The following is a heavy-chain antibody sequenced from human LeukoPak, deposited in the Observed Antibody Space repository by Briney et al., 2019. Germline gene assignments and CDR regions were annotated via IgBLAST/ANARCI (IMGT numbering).Heavy chain of an antibody. CDR2: ISSSGSTI. CDR3: AGEATVPRWRWYFDL. Sequence: PGGSLRLSCAASGFTFSDYYMSWIRQAPGKGLEWVSYISSSGSTIYYADSVKGRFTISRDNAKNSLYLQMNSLRAEDTAVYYCAGEATVPRWRWYFDLWGRGTLVTVSS. CDR1: GFTFSDYY. V-gene: IGHV3-11*04. D-gene: IGHD4-17*01. J-gene: IGHJ2*01.